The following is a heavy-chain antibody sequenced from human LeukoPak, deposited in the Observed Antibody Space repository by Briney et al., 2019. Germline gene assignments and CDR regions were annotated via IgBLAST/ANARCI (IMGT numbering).Heavy chain of an antibody. D-gene: IGHD3-10*01. CDR3: ARDTSGTYSPFDY. CDR2: ISASNDNT. Sequence: ASVKVSCKASGYTFTSYGLSWVRQVPGQGLEWMGWISASNDNTHYAQKLQGRVTMTTDTSTSTAYMELKSLTSDDTAVYYCARDTSGTYSPFDYWGQGTLVTVSS. J-gene: IGHJ4*02. CDR1: GYTFTSYG. V-gene: IGHV1-18*01.